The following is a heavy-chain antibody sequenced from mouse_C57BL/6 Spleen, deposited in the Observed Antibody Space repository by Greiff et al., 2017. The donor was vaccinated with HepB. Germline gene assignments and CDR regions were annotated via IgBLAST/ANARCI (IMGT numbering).Heavy chain of an antibody. Sequence: VHLVESGAELARPGASVKMSCKASGYTFTSYTMHWVKQRPGQGLEWIGYINPSSGYTKYNQKFKDKATLTADKSSSTAYMQLSSLTSEDSAVYYCARERGYDGYLLDYWGQGTTLTVSS. CDR2: INPSSGYT. J-gene: IGHJ2*01. V-gene: IGHV1-4*01. CDR1: GYTFTSYT. CDR3: ARERGYDGYLLDY. D-gene: IGHD2-3*01.